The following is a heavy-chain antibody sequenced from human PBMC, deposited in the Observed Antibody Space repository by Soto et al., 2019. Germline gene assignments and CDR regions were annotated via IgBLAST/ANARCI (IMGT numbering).Heavy chain of an antibody. D-gene: IGHD6-13*01. CDR3: ATEPGYSSSSGWFDP. Sequence: SLTCTVSGGSISSSSYYWGWIRQPPGKGLEWIGSIYYSGSTYYNPSLKSRVTISVDTSKNQFSLKLSSVAAADTAVYYCATEPGYSSSSGWFDPWGQGTLVTVSS. V-gene: IGHV4-39*01. J-gene: IGHJ5*02. CDR1: GGSISSSSYY. CDR2: IYYSGST.